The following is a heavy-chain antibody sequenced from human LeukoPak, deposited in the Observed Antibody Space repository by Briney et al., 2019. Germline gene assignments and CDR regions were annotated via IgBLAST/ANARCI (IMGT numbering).Heavy chain of an antibody. V-gene: IGHV4-28*05. D-gene: IGHD4-17*01. Sequence: SETLSLTCAVSGYSISSSNWWGWIRQPPGKGLEWIGYIYYSGSIYYNPSLKSRVTMSVDTSKNQFSLKLSSVTAVDTAVYYCARGPVYGDYGDYYYYMDVWGKGTTVTVSS. J-gene: IGHJ6*03. CDR2: IYYSGSI. CDR1: GYSISSSNW. CDR3: ARGPVYGDYGDYYYYMDV.